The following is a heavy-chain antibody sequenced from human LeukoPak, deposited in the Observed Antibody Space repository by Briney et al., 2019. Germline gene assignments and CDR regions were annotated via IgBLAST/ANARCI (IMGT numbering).Heavy chain of an antibody. CDR3: ARGLDYYDSSGYYPPGYY. Sequence: ASVKVSCTASGYTFTSYDINWVRQATGQGLEWMGWMNPNSGNTGYAQKFQGRVTMTRNTSIGTAYMELSSLRSEDTAVYYCARGLDYYDSSGYYPPGYYWGQGTLVTVSS. V-gene: IGHV1-8*01. CDR1: GYTFTSYD. D-gene: IGHD3-22*01. CDR2: MNPNSGNT. J-gene: IGHJ4*02.